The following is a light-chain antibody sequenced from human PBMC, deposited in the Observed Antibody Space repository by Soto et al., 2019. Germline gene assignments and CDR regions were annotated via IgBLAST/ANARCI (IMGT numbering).Light chain of an antibody. CDR3: SSYAGNNNYV. J-gene: IGLJ1*01. CDR2: EVT. V-gene: IGLV2-8*01. CDR1: SSDIGDYNY. Sequence: QSALTQPRSASGSPGQSVTFSCTGTSSDIGDYNYVSWYQQHPGKAPKLMIYEVTKRPSGVPDRFSGSKSGNTASLTVSGLQADDEADYYRSSYAGNNNYVFGTGTKVTVL.